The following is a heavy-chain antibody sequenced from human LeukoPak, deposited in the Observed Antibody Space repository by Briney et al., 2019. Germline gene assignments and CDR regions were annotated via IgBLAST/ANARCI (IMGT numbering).Heavy chain of an antibody. V-gene: IGHV3-20*04. CDR2: IFPSGGEI. CDR3: ARDRYYVLDY. D-gene: IGHD3-10*02. CDR1: GFTFDDHG. J-gene: IGHJ4*02. Sequence: GGSLRLSCAASGFTFDDHGMSWVRQAPGKGLEWVSSIFPSGGEIHYADSVKGRFTISRDNAKNTLYLQMNSLRAEDTAVYYCARDRYYVLDYWGQGILVTVSS.